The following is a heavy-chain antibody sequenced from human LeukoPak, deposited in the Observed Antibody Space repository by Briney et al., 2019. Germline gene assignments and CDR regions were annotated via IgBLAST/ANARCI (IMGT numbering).Heavy chain of an antibody. CDR2: IKESGDIT. J-gene: IGHJ4*02. CDR1: GFTFSSYS. CDR3: AKYCSGATCSGY. V-gene: IGHV3-23*01. Sequence: GASLRLSCAASGFTFSSYSMCWVRQAPGRGPEWVSGIKESGDITYYADSVKGRFTISRDNSKNTSYLQMNRLRAEDTAKYYCAKYCSGATCSGYWGQGTLVTVSS. D-gene: IGHD2-15*01.